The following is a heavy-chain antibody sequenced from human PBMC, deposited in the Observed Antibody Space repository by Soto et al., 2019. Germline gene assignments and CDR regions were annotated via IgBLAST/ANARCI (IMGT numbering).Heavy chain of an antibody. CDR2: INPITGGT. J-gene: IGHJ4*02. D-gene: IGHD3-22*01. CDR3: ARNYYDRSDREYLDY. Sequence: ASVKVSCKASGNTFTSYYIHWVRQAPGQGLEWMGWINPITGGTNYAPKFQGRVTMTRDTSITTAYMALSRLRSHDTAAYYCARNYYDRSDREYLDYWGQGTPVTVSS. CDR1: GNTFTSYY. V-gene: IGHV1-2*02.